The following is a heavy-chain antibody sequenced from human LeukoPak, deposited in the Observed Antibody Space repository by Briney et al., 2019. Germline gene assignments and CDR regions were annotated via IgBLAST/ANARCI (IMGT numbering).Heavy chain of an antibody. Sequence: PGGSLRLSCAASGFTFSSYGMTWVRQTPGKGLEWVSSISSSGCSTYYADSVKGRFTISRDNYKSTLYVQMNSLRGEDTAVYYCAKDRIAVAGTACWFDPWGQGTLVTVSS. D-gene: IGHD6-19*01. J-gene: IGHJ5*02. CDR1: GFTFSSYG. CDR3: AKDRIAVAGTACWFDP. CDR2: ISSSGCST. V-gene: IGHV3-23*01.